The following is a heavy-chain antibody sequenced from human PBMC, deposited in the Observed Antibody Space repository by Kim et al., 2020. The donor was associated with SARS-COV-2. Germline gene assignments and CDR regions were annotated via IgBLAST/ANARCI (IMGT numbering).Heavy chain of an antibody. CDR3: AKALREQQLVLSFDL. V-gene: IGHV3-23*01. J-gene: IGHJ3*01. D-gene: IGHD6-13*01. Sequence: TDSVKGRFTISRDNSINTLFLQMNSLRADDTAVYYCAKALREQQLVLSFDLWGQGTMVSVSS.